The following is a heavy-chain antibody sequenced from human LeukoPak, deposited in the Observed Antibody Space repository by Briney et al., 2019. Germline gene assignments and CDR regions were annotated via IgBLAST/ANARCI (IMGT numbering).Heavy chain of an antibody. D-gene: IGHD3-10*01. CDR2: IYSGGST. CDR1: GFTVSSNY. CDR3: ARERITMVRGILDDAFDI. Sequence: GGSLRLSWAASGFTVSSNYMNWVRQAPGKGLEWVSVIYSGGSTYYADSVKGRFTISRDNSKNTLYLQMNNLRAEDTAVYYCARERITMVRGILDDAFDIWGQGTMVTVSS. V-gene: IGHV3-53*01. J-gene: IGHJ3*02.